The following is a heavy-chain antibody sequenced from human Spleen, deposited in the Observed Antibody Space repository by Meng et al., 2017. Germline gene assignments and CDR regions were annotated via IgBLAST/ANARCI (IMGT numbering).Heavy chain of an antibody. CDR2: IYHSGST. D-gene: IGHD2-15*01. V-gene: IGHV4-34*01. Sequence: VQLQQWGAGLLKPSETLSLTCVVSGGSFSDYYWSWIRQPPGKGLEWIGEIYHSGSTNYNPSLKSRVTISVDTSKNQFSLKVTSVTAADTAVYYCARHAGSPDYWGQGTLVTVSS. CDR3: ARHAGSPDY. J-gene: IGHJ4*02. CDR1: GGSFSDYY.